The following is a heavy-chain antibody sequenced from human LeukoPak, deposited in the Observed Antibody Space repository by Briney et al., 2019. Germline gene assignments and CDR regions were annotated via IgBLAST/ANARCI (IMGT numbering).Heavy chain of an antibody. CDR1: GFTFSSCA. CDR2: ISGSGGST. D-gene: IGHD6-13*01. V-gene: IGHV3-23*01. J-gene: IGHJ5*02. Sequence: GGSLRLSCAASGFTFSSCAMSWVRQAPGKGLEWVSAISGSGGSTYYADSVKGRFTISRDNSKNTLYLQMNSLRAEDTAVYYCANGVSAGIAADGFDPWGQGTLVTVSS. CDR3: ANGVSAGIAADGFDP.